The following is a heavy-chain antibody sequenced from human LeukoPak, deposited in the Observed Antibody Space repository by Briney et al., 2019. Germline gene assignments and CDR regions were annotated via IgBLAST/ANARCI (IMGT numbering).Heavy chain of an antibody. V-gene: IGHV1-8*01. CDR1: GYTFTSYD. J-gene: IGHJ6*03. Sequence: ASVKVSCKASGYTFTSYDINWVRQATGQGLEWMGWMNPNSGNTGYAQKFQGRVTMTRDTSISTAYMELSSLRSEDTAVYYCAIGYSYGSKYYYYYYYVDVWGKGTTVTVSS. CDR3: AIGYSYGSKYYYYYYYVDV. D-gene: IGHD5-18*01. CDR2: MNPNSGNT.